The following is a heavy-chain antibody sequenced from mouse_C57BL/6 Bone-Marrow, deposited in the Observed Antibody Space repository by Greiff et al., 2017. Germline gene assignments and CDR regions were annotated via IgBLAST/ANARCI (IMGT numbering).Heavy chain of an antibody. V-gene: IGHV1-82*01. J-gene: IGHJ1*03. CDR2: IYPGDGDT. Sequence: VQLQQSGPELVKPGASVKISCKASGYAFSSSWMNWVKQRPGKGLEWIGRIYPGDGDTNYNGKFKGKATLTADKSSSTAYMQLSSLTSEDSAVYFWARAGSSYRDFDVWGTGTTVTVSS. CDR3: ARAGSSYRDFDV. CDR1: GYAFSSSW. D-gene: IGHD1-1*01.